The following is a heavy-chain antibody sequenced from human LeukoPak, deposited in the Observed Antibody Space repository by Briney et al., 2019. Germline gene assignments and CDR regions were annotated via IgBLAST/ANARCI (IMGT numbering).Heavy chain of an antibody. CDR3: ARRTTRSTGRYFDY. CDR1: GGSISSSSYY. V-gene: IGHV4-39*01. J-gene: IGHJ4*02. D-gene: IGHD2-8*02. CDR2: IYYSGST. Sequence: SSETLSLTCTVSGGSISSSSYYWGWIRRPPGKGLEWIGSIYYSGSTYYNPSLKSRVTISVDTSKNQFSLKLSSVTAADTAVYYCARRTTRSTGRYFDYWGQGTLVTVSS.